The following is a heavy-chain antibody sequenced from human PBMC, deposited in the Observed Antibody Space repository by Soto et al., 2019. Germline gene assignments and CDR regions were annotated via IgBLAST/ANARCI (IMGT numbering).Heavy chain of an antibody. Sequence: EVQLLESGGGLVQPGGSLRLSCAASGFTFSSYAMSWVRQAPGKGLEWVSAISGSGGSTYYADSVKGRFTIPRDNSKNTLYLQMNSLRADDTAVYYCGKGGRYYYDSSGYYDYWGQGTLVTVSS. D-gene: IGHD3-22*01. J-gene: IGHJ4*02. CDR2: ISGSGGST. CDR1: GFTFSSYA. CDR3: GKGGRYYYDSSGYYDY. V-gene: IGHV3-23*01.